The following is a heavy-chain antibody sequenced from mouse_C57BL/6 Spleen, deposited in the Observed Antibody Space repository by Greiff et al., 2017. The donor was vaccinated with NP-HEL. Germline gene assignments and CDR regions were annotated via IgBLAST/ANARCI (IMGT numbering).Heavy chain of an antibody. Sequence: EVKLQESGPGLVKPSQSLSLTCSVTGYSITRGYYWNWIRQFPGNKLEWMGYISYDGSNNYNPSLKNRISITRDTSKNQFFLKLNSVTTEDTATYYCARDRGYYEGYAMDYWGQGTSVTGSS. D-gene: IGHD2-3*01. CDR3: ARDRGYYEGYAMDY. V-gene: IGHV3-6*01. CDR1: GYSITRGYY. J-gene: IGHJ4*01. CDR2: ISYDGSN.